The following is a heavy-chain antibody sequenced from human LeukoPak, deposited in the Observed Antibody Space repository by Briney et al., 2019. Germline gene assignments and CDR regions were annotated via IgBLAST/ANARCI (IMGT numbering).Heavy chain of an antibody. V-gene: IGHV3-30*18. D-gene: IGHD3-10*01. J-gene: IGHJ6*04. Sequence: GGSLRLSCAASGFTFSSYGMHWVRQAPGKGLEWVAVISYDGSNKYYADSVKGRFTISRDNSKSTLYLQMNSLRAEDTAVYYCAKDGDYGSGSYYYGMDVWGKGTTVTFSS. CDR2: ISYDGSNK. CDR1: GFTFSSYG. CDR3: AKDGDYGSGSYYYGMDV.